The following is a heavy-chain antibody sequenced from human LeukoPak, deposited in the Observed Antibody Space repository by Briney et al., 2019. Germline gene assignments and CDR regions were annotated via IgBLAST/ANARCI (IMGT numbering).Heavy chain of an antibody. J-gene: IGHJ5*02. CDR2: MCSSGST. CDR3: ARENNYDILTGIFDL. D-gene: IGHD3-9*01. CDR1: GGSIISSSYC. V-gene: IGHV4-39*02. Sequence: SETLSLTCTVSGGSIISSSYCWGWVRQPPGRGLEWIASMCSSGSTYYNPSLSSRVTISIDTSNNQFSLKLISVTATDTAVYYCARENNYDILTGIFDLWGQGTLVTVSS.